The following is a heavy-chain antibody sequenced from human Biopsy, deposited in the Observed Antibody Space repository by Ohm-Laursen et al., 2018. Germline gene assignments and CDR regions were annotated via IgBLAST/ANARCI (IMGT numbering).Heavy chain of an antibody. Sequence: ASVKVSCKISSYTFTDYNIHWMRQAPGQGLEWLGYINCKTGATNYAQKFQGTVTMTRDTSISTAYLALGSLRSADTAIYYCARDPLNGHKHFDYWGQGSLVTVSS. V-gene: IGHV1-2*02. D-gene: IGHD2-8*01. J-gene: IGHJ4*02. CDR1: SYTFTDYN. CDR2: INCKTGAT. CDR3: ARDPLNGHKHFDY.